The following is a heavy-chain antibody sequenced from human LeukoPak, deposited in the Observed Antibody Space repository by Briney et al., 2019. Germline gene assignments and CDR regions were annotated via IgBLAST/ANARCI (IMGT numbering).Heavy chain of an antibody. CDR1: GFTFDDYA. D-gene: IGHD2-21*02. Sequence: GRSLRLSCAASGFTFDDYAIHWVRQAPGKGLEWVSGISWNSGSIAYADSVKGRFTISRDNAKNSLYLQMNSLRAEDMALYYCAKGSNVVVTGTPDSWGQGTLVTVSS. V-gene: IGHV3-9*03. CDR2: ISWNSGSI. CDR3: AKGSNVVVTGTPDS. J-gene: IGHJ4*02.